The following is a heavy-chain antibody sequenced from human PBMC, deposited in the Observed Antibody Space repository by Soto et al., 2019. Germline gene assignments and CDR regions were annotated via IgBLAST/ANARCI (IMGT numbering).Heavy chain of an antibody. Sequence: QVQLVESGGGVVQPGRSLRLSCAASGFTFSSYGMHWVRQAPGKGLEWVAVISYDGSNKYYADSVKGRFTISRDISXNXPYLQMNSLRAEDTAVYYCAKALRAARPSYYYGMDVWGQGTTVTVSS. CDR1: GFTFSSYG. J-gene: IGHJ6*02. CDR3: AKALRAARPSYYYGMDV. D-gene: IGHD6-6*01. CDR2: ISYDGSNK. V-gene: IGHV3-30*18.